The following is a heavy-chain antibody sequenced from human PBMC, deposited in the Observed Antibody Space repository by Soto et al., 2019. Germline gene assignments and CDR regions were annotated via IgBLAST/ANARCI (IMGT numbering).Heavy chain of an antibody. CDR2: IIPIFGTA. D-gene: IGHD3-10*01. Sequence: SVKVSCKASGGTFSSYAISWVRQAPGQGLKWMGGIIPIFGTANYAQKFQGRVTITADESTSTAYMELSSLRSEDTAVYYCAAGVSFYGSGSYSPGYYFDCWGQGTLVTVSS. CDR1: GGTFSSYA. J-gene: IGHJ4*02. V-gene: IGHV1-69*13. CDR3: AAGVSFYGSGSYSPGYYFDC.